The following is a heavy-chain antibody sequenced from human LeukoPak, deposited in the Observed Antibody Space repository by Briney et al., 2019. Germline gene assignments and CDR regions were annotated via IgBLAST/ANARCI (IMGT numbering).Heavy chain of an antibody. CDR2: ISGNGDST. CDR1: GFTFSNYA. CDR3: AKGFTPSCYSPSDC. J-gene: IGHJ4*02. Sequence: TGGSLRLSCAASGFTFSNYAMTWVRQAPGKGLEWVAVISGNGDSTFYAGSVKGRFTISRDDSKNTLYLQMSSLRVEDTVVYYCAKGFTPSCYSPSDCWGQGTLVTVSS. D-gene: IGHD2-15*01. V-gene: IGHV3-23*01.